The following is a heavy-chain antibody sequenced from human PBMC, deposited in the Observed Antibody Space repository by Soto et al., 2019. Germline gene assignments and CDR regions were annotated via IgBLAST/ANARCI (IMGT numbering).Heavy chain of an antibody. Sequence: PSETLSLTCTVSGGSISRGGYYWSWIRQHPGKGLEWIGYIYYSGSTYYNPSLKSRVTISVDTSKNQFSLKLSSVTAADTAVYYCARGGEVVVTAIHYFDYWGQGTLVTVSS. CDR1: GGSISRGGYY. CDR3: ARGGEVVVTAIHYFDY. D-gene: IGHD2-21*02. V-gene: IGHV4-31*03. CDR2: IYYSGST. J-gene: IGHJ4*02.